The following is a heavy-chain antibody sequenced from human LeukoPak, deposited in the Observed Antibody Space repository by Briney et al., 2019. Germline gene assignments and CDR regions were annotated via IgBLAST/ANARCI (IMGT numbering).Heavy chain of an antibody. D-gene: IGHD3-10*01. CDR1: GFTFSSYW. Sequence: PGGSLRLSCAASGFTFSSYWMHWVRQAPGKGLVWVSRISSDESSTTYADSVKGRFYISRDSAKNTLYLQMNSLRAEDTAVYYCARDTYGSGNFYEYWGQGTLVMVSS. CDR2: ISSDESST. CDR3: ARDTYGSGNFYEY. V-gene: IGHV3-74*01. J-gene: IGHJ4*02.